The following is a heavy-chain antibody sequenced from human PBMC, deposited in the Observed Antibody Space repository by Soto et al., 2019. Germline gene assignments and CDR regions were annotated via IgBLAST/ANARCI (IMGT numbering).Heavy chain of an antibody. V-gene: IGHV4-39*07. D-gene: IGHD3-10*01. Sequence: SETLSLTCTVSGGSISSSSYYWGWIRQPPGKGLEWIGYIYYSGSTNYNPSLKSRVTISVDTSKNQFSLKLSSVTAADTAVYYCARESLVGSFGYWGQGTLVTVSS. J-gene: IGHJ4*02. CDR3: ARESLVGSFGY. CDR2: IYYSGST. CDR1: GGSISSSSYY.